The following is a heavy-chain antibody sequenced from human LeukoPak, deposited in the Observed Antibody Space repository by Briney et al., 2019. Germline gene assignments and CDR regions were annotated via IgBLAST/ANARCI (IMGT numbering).Heavy chain of an antibody. CDR1: GGSISGYY. D-gene: IGHD6-19*01. CDR2: IYYSGST. Sequence: SETLSLTCTVCGGSISGYYWSWIRQPPGKGLECIGYIYYSGSTNYNPSLKSRVTISLDTSKNQFSLKLSSVTAADTAVYYCARAGIAVAGQRYYMDVWGKGTTVTVSS. V-gene: IGHV4-59*01. J-gene: IGHJ6*03. CDR3: ARAGIAVAGQRYYMDV.